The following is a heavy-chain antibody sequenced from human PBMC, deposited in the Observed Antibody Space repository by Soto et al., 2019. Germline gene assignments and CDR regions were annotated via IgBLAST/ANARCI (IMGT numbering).Heavy chain of an antibody. V-gene: IGHV3-30*18. D-gene: IGHD6-13*01. CDR3: AKDLYSSSWYNYYYGMDV. Sequence: GGSLRLSCVGSGFTFSDTGMHWVRQAPGKGLEWVAMISHNGGSKQYKDSVRGRFTISRDNSKNTLYPQMNSLRAEDTAVYYCAKDLYSSSWYNYYYGMDVWGQGTTVTVSS. J-gene: IGHJ6*02. CDR1: GFTFSDTG. CDR2: ISHNGGSK.